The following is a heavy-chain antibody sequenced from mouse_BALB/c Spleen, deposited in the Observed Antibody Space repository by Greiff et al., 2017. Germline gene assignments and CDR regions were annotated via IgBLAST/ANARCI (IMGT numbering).Heavy chain of an antibody. Sequence: VMLVESGPGLVQPSQSLSITCTVSGFSLTSYGVHWVRQSPGKGLEWLGVIWSGGSTDYNAAFISRLSISKDNSKSQVFFKMNSLQANDTAIYYCARDDGYYPYYFDYWGQGTTLTVSS. D-gene: IGHD2-3*01. CDR2: IWSGGST. J-gene: IGHJ2*01. CDR3: ARDDGYYPYYFDY. CDR1: GFSLTSYG. V-gene: IGHV2-2*02.